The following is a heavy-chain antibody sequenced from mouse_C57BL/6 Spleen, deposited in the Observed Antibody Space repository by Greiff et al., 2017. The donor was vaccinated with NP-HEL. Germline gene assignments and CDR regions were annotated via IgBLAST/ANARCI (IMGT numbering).Heavy chain of an antibody. J-gene: IGHJ4*01. D-gene: IGHD4-1*02. CDR1: GYTFTDYY. CDR2: INPYNGGT. CDR3: ARSGRSQLGEYYAMDY. Sequence: EVQLQQSGPVLVKPGASVKMSCKASGYTFTDYYMNWVKQSHGKSLEWIGVINPYNGGTSYNQKFKGKATLTVDKSSSTAYMELNSLTSEDSAVYYCARSGRSQLGEYYAMDYWGQGTSVTVSS. V-gene: IGHV1-19*01.